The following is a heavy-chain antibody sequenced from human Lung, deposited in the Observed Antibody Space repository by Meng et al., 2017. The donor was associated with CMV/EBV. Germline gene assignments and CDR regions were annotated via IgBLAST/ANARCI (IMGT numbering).Heavy chain of an antibody. J-gene: IGHJ4*02. CDR3: ARGGSSWYYLDY. CDR2: ISTSGSYI. CDR1: GFTFGAYG. D-gene: IGHD6-13*01. Sequence: LSLTCAASGFTFGAYGMNWVRQAPGKGLEWVSFISTSGSYIYYADSVKGRFTISRDNAKNSLSLQMNSLSAEDTAVYYCARGGSSWYYLDYWGQGTLVTVSS. V-gene: IGHV3-21*01.